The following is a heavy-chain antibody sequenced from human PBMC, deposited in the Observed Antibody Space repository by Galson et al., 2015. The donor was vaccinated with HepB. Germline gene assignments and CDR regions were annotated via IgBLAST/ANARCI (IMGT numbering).Heavy chain of an antibody. J-gene: IGHJ6*02. CDR1: GYTFTSYA. Sequence: SVKVSCKASGYTFTSYAMHWVRQAPGQRLEWMGWINAGNGNTKYSQKFQGRVTITRDTSASTAYMELSSLRSEDTAVYYCARIYNYYDSSGYYLNYYYGMDVWAKGPRSPSP. V-gene: IGHV1-3*01. CDR3: ARIYNYYDSSGYYLNYYYGMDV. D-gene: IGHD3-22*01. CDR2: INAGNGNT.